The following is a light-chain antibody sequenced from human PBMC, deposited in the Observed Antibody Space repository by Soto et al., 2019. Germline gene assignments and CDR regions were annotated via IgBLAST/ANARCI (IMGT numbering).Light chain of an antibody. CDR1: RSVSSS. CDR3: QQRSDWVT. V-gene: IGKV3-11*01. J-gene: IGKJ4*01. CDR2: DAS. Sequence: EIVLTQSPATLSLSPGEGATLSCRAGRSVSSSVAWYQQKPGQAPRLLIYDASNRATGIPVRFSGSGSGTDFTLTISSLEPEDFAVYYCQQRSDWVTFGGGTKVEL.